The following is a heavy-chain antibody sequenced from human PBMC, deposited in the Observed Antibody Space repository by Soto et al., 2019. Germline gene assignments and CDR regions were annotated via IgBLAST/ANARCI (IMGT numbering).Heavy chain of an antibody. CDR1: GFTFSSYG. CDR2: IWYDGSNK. V-gene: IGHV3-33*01. CDR3: ARDPGEYGMDV. Sequence: QVQLVESGGGVVQPGRSLRLSCAASGFTFSSYGMHWVRQAPGKGLEWVAVIWYDGSNKYYADSVKGRFTISRDNSKNTLYPQMNSLRAEDTAVYYCARDPGEYGMDVWGQGTTVTVSS. J-gene: IGHJ6*02. D-gene: IGHD3-10*01.